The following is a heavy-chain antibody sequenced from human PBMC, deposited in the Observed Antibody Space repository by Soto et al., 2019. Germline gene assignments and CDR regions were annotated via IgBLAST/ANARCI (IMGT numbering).Heavy chain of an antibody. D-gene: IGHD2-15*01. J-gene: IGHJ4*02. CDR1: GFTFSSYG. V-gene: IGHV3-33*01. CDR2: IWYDGSNK. CDR3: ASVGAGGNGYYFDY. Sequence: QVQLVESGGGVVQPGRSLRLSCAASGFTFSSYGMHWVRQAPGKGLEWVAVIWYDGSNKYYADSVKGRFTISRDNSKNTLYLQMTSLRAEDTAVYYCASVGAGGNGYYFDYWGQGTLVTVSS.